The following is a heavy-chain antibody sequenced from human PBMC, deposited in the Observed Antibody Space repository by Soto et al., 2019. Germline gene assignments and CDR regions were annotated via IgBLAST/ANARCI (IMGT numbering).Heavy chain of an antibody. CDR1: GGSFSGYY. CDR3: ARIRDDSSGSYFDY. Sequence: TLSLTCAVYGGSFSGYYWSWIRQPPGKGLEWLALIDWDDDKYYSTSLKTRLTISKDTSKNQVVLTMTNMDPVDTATYYCARIRDDSSGSYFDYWGQETLVTVSS. V-gene: IGHV2-70*01. CDR2: IDWDDDK. J-gene: IGHJ4*02. D-gene: IGHD3-22*01.